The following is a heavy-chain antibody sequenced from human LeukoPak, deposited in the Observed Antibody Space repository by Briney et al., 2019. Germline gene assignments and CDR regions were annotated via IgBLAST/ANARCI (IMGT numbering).Heavy chain of an antibody. V-gene: IGHV1-46*01. CDR1: GYTFTSYY. Sequence: ASVKVSCKASGYTFTSYYMHWVRQAPGQGPEWMGIINPSGGSTSYAQKFQGRVAMTRDTSTSTVYMELSSLRSEDTAVYYCAREQSVVPAANNWFDPWGQGTLVTVSS. J-gene: IGHJ5*02. D-gene: IGHD2-2*01. CDR3: AREQSVVPAANNWFDP. CDR2: INPSGGST.